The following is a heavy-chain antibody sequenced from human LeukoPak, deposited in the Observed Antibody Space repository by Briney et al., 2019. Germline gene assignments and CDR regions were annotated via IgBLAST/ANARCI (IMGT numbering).Heavy chain of an antibody. CDR3: GYSYSYAFDI. CDR2: INNGDTT. CDR1: GFTDNTNH. V-gene: IGHV3-66*01. J-gene: IGHJ3*02. D-gene: IGHD5-12*01. Sequence: GGSLRLSCAASGFTDNTNHMSWVRQAPGKGLEWVSIINNGDTTYYADSVKGRFTISRDNSKNTLYLQVNSLRVEDTAVYFCGYSYSYAFDIWGQGTMVTVSS.